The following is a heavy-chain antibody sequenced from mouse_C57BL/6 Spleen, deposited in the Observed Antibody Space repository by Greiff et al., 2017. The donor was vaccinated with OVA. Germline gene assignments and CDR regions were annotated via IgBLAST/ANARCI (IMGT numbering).Heavy chain of an antibody. CDR2: ISGGGGNT. CDR1: GFTFSSYT. D-gene: IGHD1-1*01. J-gene: IGHJ2*01. V-gene: IGHV5-9*01. CDR3: ARRGTVVGYFDY. Sequence: EVNVVESGGGLVKPGGSLKLSCAASGFTFSSYTMSWVRQTPEKRLEWVATISGGGGNTYYPDSVKGRFTISRDNAKNTLYLQMSSLRSEDTALYYCARRGTVVGYFDYWGQGTTLTVSS.